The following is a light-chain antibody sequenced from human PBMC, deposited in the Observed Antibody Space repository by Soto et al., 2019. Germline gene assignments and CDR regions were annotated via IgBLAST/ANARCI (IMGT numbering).Light chain of an antibody. CDR2: DVS. CDR3: SSYAGSNNYV. Sequence: QSALTQPPSASGSPGQSVTISCTGTSSDVGGYNYVSWYHQHPGKAPKLMIYDVSKRPSGVPDRFSGSKSGNTASLTVSGLQAEDEADYYCSSYAGSNNYVFGTGTKV. V-gene: IGLV2-8*01. J-gene: IGLJ1*01. CDR1: SSDVGGYNY.